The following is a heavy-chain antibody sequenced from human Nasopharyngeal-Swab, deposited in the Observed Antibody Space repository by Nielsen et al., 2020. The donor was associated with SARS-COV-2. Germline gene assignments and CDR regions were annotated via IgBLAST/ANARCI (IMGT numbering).Heavy chain of an antibody. D-gene: IGHD2-15*01. V-gene: IGHV1-69*05. CDR3: ARAESGASLATLSYFDY. CDR1: GGTLSRYP. CDR2: IIPMFLTT. J-gene: IGHJ4*02. Sequence: VKVSCNASGGTLSRYPVCLVRQAPGQGLEWMGGIIPMFLTTNFAQKFQDRVTITTDESTTTVYMELSRLRSDDTAMYYCARAESGASLATLSYFDYWGQGTLVTVSS.